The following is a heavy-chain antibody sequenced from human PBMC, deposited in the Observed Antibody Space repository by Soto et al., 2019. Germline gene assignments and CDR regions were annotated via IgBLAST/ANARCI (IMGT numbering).Heavy chain of an antibody. CDR2: IYYSGST. D-gene: IGHD5-18*01. CDR3: AREYSSTLLGY. Sequence: QVQLQESGPGLVKPSQTLSLTCTVSGGSVTTADHYYNWIRQPPGKGLEWIGYIYYSGSTSYCPSLKMRVTISLDTSKNQFSLQMSSVTAADTAVYYCAREYSSTLLGYWGQGTLVTVSS. CDR1: GGSVTTADHY. V-gene: IGHV4-30-4*01. J-gene: IGHJ4*02.